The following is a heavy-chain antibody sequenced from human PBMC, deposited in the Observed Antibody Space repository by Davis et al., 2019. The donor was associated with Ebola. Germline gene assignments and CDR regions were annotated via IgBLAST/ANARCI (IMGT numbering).Heavy chain of an antibody. Sequence: SVKVPCKASGYTSTSYGISWVRQAPGQGLEWMGWISAYNGNTNYAQKLQGRVTMTTDTSTSTAYMELRSLRSDDTAVYYCARGSIAARPGYYYGMDVWGQGTTVTVSS. D-gene: IGHD6-6*01. V-gene: IGHV1-18*01. J-gene: IGHJ6*02. CDR3: ARGSIAARPGYYYGMDV. CDR1: GYTSTSYG. CDR2: ISAYNGNT.